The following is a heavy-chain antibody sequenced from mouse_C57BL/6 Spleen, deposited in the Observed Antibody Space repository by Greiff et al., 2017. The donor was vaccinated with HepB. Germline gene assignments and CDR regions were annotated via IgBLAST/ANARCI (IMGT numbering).Heavy chain of an antibody. CDR2: ISNGGGST. V-gene: IGHV5-12*01. Sequence: EVQGVESGGGLVQPGGSLKLSCAASGFTFSDYYMYWVRQTPEKRLEWVAYISNGGGSTYYPDTVKGRFTISRDNAKNTLYLQMSRLKSEDTAMYYCARGGYYGGDYAMDYWGQGTSVTVSS. J-gene: IGHJ4*01. D-gene: IGHD1-1*01. CDR1: GFTFSDYY. CDR3: ARGGYYGGDYAMDY.